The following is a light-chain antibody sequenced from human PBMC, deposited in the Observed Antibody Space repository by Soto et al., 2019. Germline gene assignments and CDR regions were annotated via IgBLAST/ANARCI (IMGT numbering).Light chain of an antibody. CDR1: QDISTS. V-gene: IGKV1-9*01. J-gene: IGKJ2*03. Sequence: DIQLTQSPSFLSASVGDRVTVSCRASQDISTSLAWFQQKAGKVPQLLVYPASTLQDGVPSRFSGSGSGTYFTLTINNLQAGDFATYYCQHLRTYPFSFGQGTKLDIK. CDR3: QHLRTYPFS. CDR2: PAS.